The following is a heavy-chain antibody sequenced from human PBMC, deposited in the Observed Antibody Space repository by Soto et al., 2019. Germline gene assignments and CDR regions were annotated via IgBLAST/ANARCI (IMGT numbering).Heavy chain of an antibody. CDR1: GFTFSNAG. Sequence: EVQLVESGGGLVQPGGSLRLSCAASGFTFSNAGMSWVRQAPGKGLEWVGRIQSKAEGGRTDYAAPVKGRFTISRDDSKNTLFLQMNSLKTEDTAVYYCTTWSWVVMAPTAYWGQGPLVTVSS. D-gene: IGHD3-22*01. V-gene: IGHV3-15*01. J-gene: IGHJ1*01. CDR3: TTWSWVVMAPTAY. CDR2: IQSKAEGGRT.